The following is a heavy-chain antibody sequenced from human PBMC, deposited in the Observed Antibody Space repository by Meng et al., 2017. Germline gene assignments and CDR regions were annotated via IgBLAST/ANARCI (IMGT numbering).Heavy chain of an antibody. V-gene: IGHV3-23*01. CDR2: ISGSGGST. CDR1: GFTFSSYA. J-gene: IGHJ6*02. Sequence: ETLSLTCAASGFTFSSYAMSWVRQAPGKGLEWVSAISGSGGSTYYADSVKGRFTISRDNSKNTLYLQMNSLRAEDTAVYYCAKGGLSSGWYDVFYYYYYGMDVWGQGTTVTVSS. D-gene: IGHD6-19*01. CDR3: AKGGLSSGWYDVFYYYYYGMDV.